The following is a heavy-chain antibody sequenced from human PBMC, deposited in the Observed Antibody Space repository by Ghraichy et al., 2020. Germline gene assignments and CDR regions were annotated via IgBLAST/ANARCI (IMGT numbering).Heavy chain of an antibody. CDR3: ARGYSSSWYVNY. J-gene: IGHJ4*02. CDR1: GFTFSSYE. V-gene: IGHV3-48*03. Sequence: GGSLRLSCAASGFTFSSYEMNWVRQAPGKGLEWVSYISSSGSTIYYADSVKGRFTISRDNAKNSLYLQMTSLRAEDTAVYYCARGYSSSWYVNYWGQGTLVTVSS. CDR2: ISSSGSTI. D-gene: IGHD6-13*01.